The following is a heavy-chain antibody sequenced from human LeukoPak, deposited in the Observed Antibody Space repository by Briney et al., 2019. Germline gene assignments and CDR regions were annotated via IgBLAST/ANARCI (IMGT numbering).Heavy chain of an antibody. V-gene: IGHV1-69*05. CDR3: ATLTTSALDI. Sequence: SVKVSCKASGGTFSSYAISWVRQAPGQGLEWMGGIIPIFGTANYAQKFQGRVTITTDESTSTAYMELSSLRSEDTAVYYCATLTTSALDIWGQGTMVTVSS. J-gene: IGHJ3*02. D-gene: IGHD4-17*01. CDR2: IIPIFGTA. CDR1: GGTFSSYA.